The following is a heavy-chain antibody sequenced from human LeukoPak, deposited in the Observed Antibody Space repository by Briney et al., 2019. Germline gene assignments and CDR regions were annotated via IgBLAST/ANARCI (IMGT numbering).Heavy chain of an antibody. CDR2: IYYSGST. D-gene: IGHD6-13*01. Sequence: SETLSLTCTVSGGSISSYYWSWIRQPPGKGLEWIGYIYYSGSTNYNPSLKSRVTISVDTSKNEFSLKLRSVTAADTAVYYCARVTGYRIEDYFDYWGQGTLVTVSS. J-gene: IGHJ4*02. CDR3: ARVTGYRIEDYFDY. CDR1: GGSISSYY. V-gene: IGHV4-59*01.